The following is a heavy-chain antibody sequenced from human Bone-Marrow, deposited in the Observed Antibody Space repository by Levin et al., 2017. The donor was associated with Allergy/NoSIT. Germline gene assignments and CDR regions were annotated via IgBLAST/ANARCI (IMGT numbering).Heavy chain of an antibody. CDR3: ARITHYDDGSSDYGPGYYCDG. V-gene: IGHV4-59*01. Sequence: ESLKISCTVSGGSIRNFYWSWIRQPPGKRLEWIGYIYYSGSTNYNPSLQSRVTISVDTSKNQFSLKLTSVTAADTAVYYCARITHYDDGSSDYGPGYYCDGWGQGALVTVSS. J-gene: IGHJ4*02. CDR2: IYYSGST. CDR1: GGSIRNFY. D-gene: IGHD3-22*01.